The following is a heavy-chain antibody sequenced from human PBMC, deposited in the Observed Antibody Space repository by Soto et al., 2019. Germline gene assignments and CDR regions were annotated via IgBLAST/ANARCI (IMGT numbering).Heavy chain of an antibody. CDR1: GYTFTSYY. D-gene: IGHD2-21*02. J-gene: IGHJ6*02. Sequence: GASVKVYCKASGYTFTSYYMHWVRQAPGQGLEWMGIINPSGGSTSYAQKFQGRVTMTRDTSTSTVYMELSSLRSEDTAVYYCARDKEACGGDCYYCYYYGMDVWGQGTTVTVSS. CDR3: ARDKEACGGDCYYCYYYGMDV. V-gene: IGHV1-46*01. CDR2: INPSGGST.